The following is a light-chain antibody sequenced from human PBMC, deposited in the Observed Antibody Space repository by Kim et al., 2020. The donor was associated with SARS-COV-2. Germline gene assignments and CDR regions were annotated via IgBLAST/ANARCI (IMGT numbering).Light chain of an antibody. CDR1: QSIRSY. V-gene: IGKV3-11*01. CDR2: DTS. CDR3: LQRLDWPLT. J-gene: IGKJ4*01. Sequence: LSPGEGASLSCKASQSIRSYIAWYQQTPGQPPRLLIYDTSVRATGVPARFSVSGSGTDFTLTIRSLEPGDSAVYYCLQRLDWPLTFGGGTKVDIK.